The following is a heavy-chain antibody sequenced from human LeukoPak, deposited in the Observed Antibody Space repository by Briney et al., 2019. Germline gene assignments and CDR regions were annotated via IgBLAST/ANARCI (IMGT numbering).Heavy chain of an antibody. V-gene: IGHV3-53*01. CDR1: GFIVSANY. D-gene: IGHD6-13*01. J-gene: IGHJ4*02. CDR3: ARDASSWSLEGYFDY. Sequence: GGSLRLSCAASGFIVSANYMSWVRQTPGKGLEWVSIFYSGGATFYVDSVKGRFTISRDNSKNMLYLQMNSLRAEDTAVYYCARDASSWSLEGYFDYWGQGTLVTVSS. CDR2: FYSGGAT.